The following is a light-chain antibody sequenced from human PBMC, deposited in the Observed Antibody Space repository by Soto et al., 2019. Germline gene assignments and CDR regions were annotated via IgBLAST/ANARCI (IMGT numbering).Light chain of an antibody. CDR1: QSVSRN. V-gene: IGKV3-15*01. CDR2: GAS. Sequence: EIVMTQSPATLSVSPGERAILSCRASQSVSRNLAWYQQKPGQAARLLIYGASPRATGIPARFSGSGSGTEFTLTISSLQSEDFAVYYCQQYNNWPPLTFGGGTKVEIK. J-gene: IGKJ4*01. CDR3: QQYNNWPPLT.